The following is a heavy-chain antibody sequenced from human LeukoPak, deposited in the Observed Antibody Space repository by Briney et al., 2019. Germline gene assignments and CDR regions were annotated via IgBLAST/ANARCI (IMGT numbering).Heavy chain of an antibody. CDR2: ISSGSSTI. CDR3: ARGETARVDY. D-gene: IGHD3-16*01. V-gene: IGHV3-48*02. CDR1: GFTFSTYN. Sequence: GGSLRLSCAASGFTFSTYNMNWVRQAPGKGLEWLSYISSGSSTIYYADSVEGRFTISRDNAKNLLYLQMNSLRDEDTAVYYCARGETARVDYWGQGILVTVSS. J-gene: IGHJ4*02.